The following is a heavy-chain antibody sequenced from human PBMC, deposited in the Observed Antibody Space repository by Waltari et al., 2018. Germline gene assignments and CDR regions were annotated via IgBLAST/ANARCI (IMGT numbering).Heavy chain of an antibody. Sequence: EVQLLESGGELVQAGGSLGLACVGAVFTFHPYAINWVRRAPGTGLQWVAAITISDDTFHADSVKGRFTISRDTSKDTVYLQMNSLRADDTAVYYCAKPFYNWDDPLVSWGQGTLVTVSS. V-gene: IGHV3-23*01. CDR3: AKPFYNWDDPLVS. CDR2: ITISDDT. D-gene: IGHD1-20*01. CDR1: VFTFHPYA. J-gene: IGHJ5*02.